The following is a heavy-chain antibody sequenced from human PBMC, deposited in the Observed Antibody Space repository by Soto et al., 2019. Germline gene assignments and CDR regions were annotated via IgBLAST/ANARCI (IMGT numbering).Heavy chain of an antibody. J-gene: IGHJ6*02. CDR2: ISGGRSYI. Sequence: EVQLVESGGGLVKPGGSLRLSCAASTFAFSSYSMNWVRQAPGKGLEWVASISGGRSYIFYADSVKGRFTISRDKAKSSLYLQMNIRRAGDTAEYYCARESPKYSDFDPSRCYYYAGMDVSGQGTTGTVPS. CDR3: ARESPKYSDFDPSRCYYYAGMDV. CDR1: TFAFSSYS. V-gene: IGHV3-21*01. D-gene: IGHD5-12*01.